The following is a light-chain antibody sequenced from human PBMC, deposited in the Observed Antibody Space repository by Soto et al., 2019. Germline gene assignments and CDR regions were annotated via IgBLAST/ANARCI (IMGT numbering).Light chain of an antibody. CDR3: ATWDDSLNGFYV. Sequence: VLTQPPSASGTPGQGVTISCSGSTSNIGSNYVYWYQQLPGTAPKLLIYRNNQRPSAVPDRFSGSKSGTSASLAISGLRSDDEADYFCATWDDSLNGFYVFGTGTKVTVL. CDR1: TSNIGSNY. V-gene: IGLV1-47*01. CDR2: RNN. J-gene: IGLJ1*01.